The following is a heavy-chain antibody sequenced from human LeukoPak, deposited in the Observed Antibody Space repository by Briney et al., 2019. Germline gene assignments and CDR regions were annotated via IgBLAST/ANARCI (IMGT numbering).Heavy chain of an antibody. CDR1: GASIRGYY. V-gene: IGHV4-59*01. D-gene: IGHD2-2*02. J-gene: IGHJ4*02. CDR3: ARGNTALGY. CDR2: IYSSGST. Sequence: PSETLSLTYTVSGASIRGYYWSWIRQPPGKGLEWIGYIYSSGSTNYNPSLKSRVTMSVDTSKNQCSLKLSSVTTADTAVYYCARGNTALGYWGQGTLVTVSS.